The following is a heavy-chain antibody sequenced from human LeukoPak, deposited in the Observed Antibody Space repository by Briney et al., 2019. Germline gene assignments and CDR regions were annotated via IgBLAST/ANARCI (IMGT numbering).Heavy chain of an antibody. Sequence: QPGGSLRLSCAASGFTFSSYKMNWVLQAPGKGLEWVSYISSSGSTIYYADSVKGRFTISRDNAKNSLYLQMNSLRAEDTAVYYCAELGITMIGGVWGKGTTVTISS. D-gene: IGHD3-10*02. CDR1: GFTFSSYK. J-gene: IGHJ6*04. CDR2: ISSSGSTI. V-gene: IGHV3-48*03. CDR3: AELGITMIGGV.